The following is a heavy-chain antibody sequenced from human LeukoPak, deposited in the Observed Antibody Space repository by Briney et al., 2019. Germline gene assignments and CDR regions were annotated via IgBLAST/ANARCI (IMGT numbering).Heavy chain of an antibody. CDR3: ARYGSGSYDDAFDI. J-gene: IGHJ3*02. V-gene: IGHV4-4*07. D-gene: IGHD3-10*01. CDR2: IYTSGST. CDR1: GGSISSYY. Sequence: SETLSLTCTVSGGSISSYYWSWIRQPAGKGLEWIGRIYTSGSTNYNPSLKSRVTMSVDTSKNRFSLKLSSVTAADTAVYYCARYGSGSYDDAFDIWGQGTMVTVSS.